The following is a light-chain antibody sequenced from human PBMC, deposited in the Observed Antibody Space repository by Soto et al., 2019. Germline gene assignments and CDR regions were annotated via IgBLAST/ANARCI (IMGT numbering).Light chain of an antibody. V-gene: IGLV3-1*01. CDR2: QDT. J-gene: IGLJ2*01. CDR1: KLGTKY. CDR3: QAWDRSTVV. Sequence: SYELTQPPSVSVSPGQTASITCSGDKLGTKYDCWYQQKQGQSPVLVIYQDTKRPSGIPERFAGSNSGNTATLTISGTQAMDEADYYCQAWDRSTVVFGGGTKLTVL.